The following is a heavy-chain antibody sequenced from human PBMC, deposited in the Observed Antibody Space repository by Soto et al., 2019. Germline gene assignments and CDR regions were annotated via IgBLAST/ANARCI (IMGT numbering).Heavy chain of an antibody. CDR1: GYTFTSYA. CDR3: ARDSAVAGTRWFDP. D-gene: IGHD6-19*01. J-gene: IGHJ5*02. V-gene: IGHV1-3*01. CDR2: INAGNGNT. Sequence: EASVKVSCKASGYTFTSYAMHWVRQAPGQRLEWMGWINAGNGNTKYSQKFQGRVTITRDTSASTAYMELSSLRSEDTAVYYCARDSAVAGTRWFDPWGQGTLVTVSS.